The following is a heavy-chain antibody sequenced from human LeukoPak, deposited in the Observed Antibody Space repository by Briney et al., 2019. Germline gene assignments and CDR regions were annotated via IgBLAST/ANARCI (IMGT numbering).Heavy chain of an antibody. Sequence: SQTLSLTCTVSGGSISSGGYYWSWIRQHPGKGLEWIGYIYYSGSTYYNPSLKSRVTISVDTSKNQFSLKLSSVTAADTAVYYCAREYSSSWYFYYWGQGTLVTVSS. J-gene: IGHJ4*02. D-gene: IGHD6-13*01. CDR1: GGSISSGGYY. V-gene: IGHV4-31*03. CDR2: IYYSGST. CDR3: AREYSSSWYFYY.